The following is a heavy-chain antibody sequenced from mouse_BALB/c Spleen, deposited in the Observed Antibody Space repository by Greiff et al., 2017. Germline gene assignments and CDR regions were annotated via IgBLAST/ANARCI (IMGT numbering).Heavy chain of an antibody. CDR1: GFSLTSYG. V-gene: IGHV2-9*02. Sequence: VKLQESGPGLVAPSQSLSITCTVSGFSLTSYGVHWVRQPPGKGLEWLGVIWAGGSTNYNSALMSRLSISKDNSKSQVFLKMNSLQTDDTAMYYCATTMITAWFAYWGQGTLVTVSA. D-gene: IGHD2-4*01. J-gene: IGHJ3*01. CDR2: IWAGGST. CDR3: ATTMITAWFAY.